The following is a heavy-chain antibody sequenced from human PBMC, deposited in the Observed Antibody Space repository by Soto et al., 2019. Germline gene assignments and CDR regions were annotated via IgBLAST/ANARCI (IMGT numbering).Heavy chain of an antibody. Sequence: SVKVSCKASGGTFSSYAISWVRQAPGQGLEWMGGIIPICGTANYAQKFQGRVTITRDKSMSTAYMELSRLRSDDTAVYYCARSGDRHDYGDYFFGMDVWGQGTTVTVSS. V-gene: IGHV1-69*05. CDR1: GGTFSSYA. CDR3: ARSGDRHDYGDYFFGMDV. CDR2: IIPICGTA. J-gene: IGHJ6*02. D-gene: IGHD4-17*01.